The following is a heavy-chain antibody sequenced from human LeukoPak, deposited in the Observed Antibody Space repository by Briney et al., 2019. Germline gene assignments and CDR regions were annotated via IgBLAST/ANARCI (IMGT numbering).Heavy chain of an antibody. J-gene: IGHJ4*02. CDR2: IYHSGST. V-gene: IGHV4-38-2*02. CDR3: ARRRRGVSPIDY. CDR1: GYSISSGYY. Sequence: PSETLSLTCTVSGYSISSGYYWGWIRQPPGKGLEWIGSIYHSGSTYYNPSLKSRVTISVDTSKNQFSLKLSSVTAADTAVYYCARRRRGVSPIDYWGQGTLVTVSS. D-gene: IGHD3-10*01.